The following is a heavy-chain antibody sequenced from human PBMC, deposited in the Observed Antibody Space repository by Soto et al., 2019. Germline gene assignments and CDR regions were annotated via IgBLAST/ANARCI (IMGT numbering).Heavy chain of an antibody. CDR1: GFSLSTSGVG. CDR2: IYWDDDK. J-gene: IGHJ4*02. Sequence: QITLKESGPTLVKPTQTLTLTCTFSGFSLSTSGVGVGWIRQPPGKALEWLALIYWDDDKRYSPSLKSRLTITKDTSKNQVVLKVACIESEDTATYYCSWIHRTVCFDYWGQGTLVTVS. V-gene: IGHV2-5*02. CDR3: SWIHRTVCFDY. D-gene: IGHD5-18*01.